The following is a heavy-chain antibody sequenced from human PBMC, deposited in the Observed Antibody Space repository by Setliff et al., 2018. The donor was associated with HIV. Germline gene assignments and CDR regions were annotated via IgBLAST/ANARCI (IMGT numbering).Heavy chain of an antibody. V-gene: IGHV1-69*10. CDR3: ARGNYGDSDGDNWFDP. CDR1: GYTFTSYG. Sequence: SVKVSCKASGYTFTSYGISWVRQAPGQGLEWMGGIIPILGIANYAQKFQGRVTITTDESTSTAYMELSSLRSEDTAVYYCARGNYGDSDGDNWFDPWGQGTLVTVSS. CDR2: IIPILGIA. D-gene: IGHD4-17*01. J-gene: IGHJ5*02.